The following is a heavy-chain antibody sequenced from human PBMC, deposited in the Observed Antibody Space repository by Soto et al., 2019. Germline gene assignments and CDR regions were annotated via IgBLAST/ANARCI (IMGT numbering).Heavy chain of an antibody. CDR3: ARANGAQGVYYYYGMDV. CDR1: GYSFTSYW. Sequence: GESLKISCKGSGYSFTSYWIGWVRQMPGKGLEWMGIICPGDSDTRYSPSFQGQVTISADKSISTAYLQWSSLKASDTAMYYCARANGAQGVYYYYGMDVWGQGTTVTVS. J-gene: IGHJ6*02. CDR2: ICPGDSDT. D-gene: IGHD2-8*01. V-gene: IGHV5-51*01.